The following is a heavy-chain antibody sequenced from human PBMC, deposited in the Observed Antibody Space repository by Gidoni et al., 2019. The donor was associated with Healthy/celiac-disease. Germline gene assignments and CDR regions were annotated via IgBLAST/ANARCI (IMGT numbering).Heavy chain of an antibody. J-gene: IGHJ4*02. D-gene: IGHD6-13*01. CDR2: IYYSGGT. CDR1: GGSTSSSSYY. Sequence: QLQLQQSGPGLVKPSETLSLTCTVSGGSTSSSSYYWGWIRQPPGKGLEWSGSIYYSGGTYYNPSLKSRVTISVDTSKNQFSLKLSSVTAADTAVYYCARQRGIAAVEGPDYWGQGTLVTVSS. CDR3: ARQRGIAAVEGPDY. V-gene: IGHV4-39*01.